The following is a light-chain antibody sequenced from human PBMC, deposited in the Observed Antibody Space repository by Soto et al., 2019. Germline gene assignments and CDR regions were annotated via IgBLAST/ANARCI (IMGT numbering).Light chain of an antibody. CDR2: RAS. Sequence: DIQMTQSPSTLSASVGDRVTITCRASQSVGDSLVWHQQKPGKAPKLLIYRASSLESGVPSTFSGSGSGTEFTLTISSLQPDDFATYYCQQYQTYPWTFGQGPKVEV. J-gene: IGKJ1*01. CDR1: QSVGDS. CDR3: QQYQTYPWT. V-gene: IGKV1-5*03.